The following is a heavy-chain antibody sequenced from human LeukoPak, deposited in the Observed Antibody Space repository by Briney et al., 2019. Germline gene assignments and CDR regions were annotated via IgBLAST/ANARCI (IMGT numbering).Heavy chain of an antibody. CDR1: GGSFSGYY. Sequence: SETLSLTCAVYGGSFSGYYWSWIRQPPGKGLEWIGEINHSGSTNYNPSLKSRVTIPVDTSKNQFSLKLSSVTAADTAVYYCARGRSVLRYFDWLFQTWGQGTLVTVSS. D-gene: IGHD3-9*01. CDR3: ARGRSVLRYFDWLFQT. V-gene: IGHV4-34*01. CDR2: INHSGST. J-gene: IGHJ5*02.